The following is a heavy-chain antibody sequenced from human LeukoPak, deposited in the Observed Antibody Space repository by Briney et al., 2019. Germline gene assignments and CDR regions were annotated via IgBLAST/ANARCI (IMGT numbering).Heavy chain of an antibody. CDR1: GFTVSSNY. D-gene: IGHD2-2*01. CDR2: ISGSGGST. J-gene: IGHJ3*02. Sequence: GGSLRLSCAASGFTVSSNYMSWVRQAPGKWLEWVSAISGSGGSTYYADSVKGRFTISRDNSKNTLYLQMNSLRAEDTAVYYCAKSSGYYCSSTSCYFDAFDIWGQGTMVTVSS. CDR3: AKSSGYYCSSTSCYFDAFDI. V-gene: IGHV3-23*01.